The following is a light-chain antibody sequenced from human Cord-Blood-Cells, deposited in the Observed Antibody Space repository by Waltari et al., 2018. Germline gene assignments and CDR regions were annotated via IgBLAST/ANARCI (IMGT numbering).Light chain of an antibody. CDR1: QSVLYSSNNKNY. CDR3: QQYYSTPYS. V-gene: IGKV4-1*01. CDR2: WAS. J-gene: IGKJ2*03. Sequence: DIVMTQSPDSLAVSLGERAIINCKSSQSVLYSSNNKNYLAWYQQKPGQPPKLLIYWASTRESGVPDRFSGSGSGTDFTLTISSLQAEDVAVYYCQQYYSTPYSFGQGTNLEIK.